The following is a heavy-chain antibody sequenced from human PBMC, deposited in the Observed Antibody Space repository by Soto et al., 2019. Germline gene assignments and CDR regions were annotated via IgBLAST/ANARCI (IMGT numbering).Heavy chain of an antibody. CDR3: ARARGNPGRKSNPLNYFDY. CDR2: IYYSGST. Sequence: SETLSLTCTVSGGSISSGGYYWSWIRQHPGKGLEWIGYIYYSGSTYYNPSLKSRVTISVDTSKNQFSLKLSSVTAADTAVYYCARARGNPGRKSNPLNYFDYWGQGTLVTVSS. J-gene: IGHJ4*02. D-gene: IGHD2-8*01. CDR1: GGSISSGGYY. V-gene: IGHV4-31*03.